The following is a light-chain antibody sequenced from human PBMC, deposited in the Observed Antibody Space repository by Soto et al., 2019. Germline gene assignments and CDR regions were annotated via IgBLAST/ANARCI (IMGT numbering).Light chain of an antibody. V-gene: IGLV3-21*04. J-gene: IGLJ1*01. CDR2: YDS. Sequence: SYELTQPPSVSVAPGKTARITCGGNNIGSKSEHWYQQKPGQAPVLVIYYDSDRPSGIPERFSGSNSGNTATLTISRVEAGDEADYYCQVWDSSSDPRGVFGTGTKLTVL. CDR1: NIGSKS. CDR3: QVWDSSSDPRGV.